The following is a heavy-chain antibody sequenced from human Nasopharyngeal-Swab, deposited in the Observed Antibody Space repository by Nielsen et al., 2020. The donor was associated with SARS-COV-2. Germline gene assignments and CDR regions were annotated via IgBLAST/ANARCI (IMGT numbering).Heavy chain of an antibody. V-gene: IGHV1-8*01. Sequence: ASVKVSCKASGYTFTSYDFNWVRQATGQGLEWMGWMNPNSGNTGYAQKFQGRVTMTRDTSISTAYMELSRLRSDDTAVYYCARDPTSVAGTGDYYYGMDVWGQGTTVTVSS. CDR2: MNPNSGNT. D-gene: IGHD6-19*01. J-gene: IGHJ6*02. CDR3: ARDPTSVAGTGDYYYGMDV. CDR1: GYTFTSYD.